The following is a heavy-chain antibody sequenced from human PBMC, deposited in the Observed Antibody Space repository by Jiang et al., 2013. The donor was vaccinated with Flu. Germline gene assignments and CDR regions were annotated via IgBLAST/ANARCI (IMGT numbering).Heavy chain of an antibody. V-gene: IGHV3-21*01. CDR3: ARPQIEMATIYAFDI. Sequence: SSISSSSSYIYYADSVKGRFTISRDNAKNSLYLQMNSLRAEDTAVYYCARPQIEMATIYAFDIWGQGTMVTVSS. J-gene: IGHJ3*02. D-gene: IGHD5-24*01. CDR2: ISSSSSYI.